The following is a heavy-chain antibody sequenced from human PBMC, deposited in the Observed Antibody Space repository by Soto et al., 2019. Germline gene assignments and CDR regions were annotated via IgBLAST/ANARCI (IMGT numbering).Heavy chain of an antibody. D-gene: IGHD5-12*01. Sequence: SVKVSFNASGGSFSNFGISCVRQAPGQGLEWMGGIVPVFGRPNYAQRFRGRLTITADESTSTGYMELISLRSDDTAVYYCAREGSGYNFWGQGTQVTVSS. CDR2: IVPVFGRP. CDR1: GGSFSNFG. CDR3: AREGSGYNF. J-gene: IGHJ4*02. V-gene: IGHV1-69*13.